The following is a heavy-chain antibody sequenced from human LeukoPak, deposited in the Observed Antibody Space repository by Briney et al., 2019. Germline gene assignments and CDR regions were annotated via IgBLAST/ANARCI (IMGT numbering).Heavy chain of an antibody. CDR1: GFTFSNYA. Sequence: PGGSLRLSCAASGFTFSNYAMHWVRQAPGKGLEYVSGISSNGGSTYYANSVKGRFTISRDNSKNTLYLQMGSLRADDMAVYYCARAWIYSCYVYFDYWGQGTLVTVSS. CDR3: ARAWIYSCYVYFDY. V-gene: IGHV3-64*01. J-gene: IGHJ4*02. D-gene: IGHD5-12*01. CDR2: ISSNGGST.